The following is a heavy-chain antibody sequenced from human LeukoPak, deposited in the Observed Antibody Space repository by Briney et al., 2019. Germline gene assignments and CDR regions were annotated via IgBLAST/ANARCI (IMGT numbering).Heavy chain of an antibody. CDR1: GFTVSSNY. CDR2: IYSGGST. J-gene: IGHJ4*02. CDR3: ARVLSSRNSGWGYFDY. Sequence: GGSLRLSCAASGFTVSSNYMSWVRQAPGKGLEWVSVIYSGGSTYYADSVKGRFTISRDNSKNTLYLQMNSLRAEDTSVYYCARVLSSRNSGWGYFDYWGQGTLVTVSS. V-gene: IGHV3-66*02. D-gene: IGHD3-22*01.